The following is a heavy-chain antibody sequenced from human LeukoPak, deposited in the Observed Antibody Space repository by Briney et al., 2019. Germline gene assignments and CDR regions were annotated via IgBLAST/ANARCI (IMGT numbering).Heavy chain of an antibody. V-gene: IGHV3-21*01. CDR2: ISSSSSYI. CDR3: ARESGYTFGGVIVISWFDP. D-gene: IGHD3-16*02. J-gene: IGHJ5*02. Sequence: GGSLRLSCKASGFTFSSYSMNWVRQAPGKGLEWVSSISSSSSYIYYADSVKGRFTISRDNAKNSLYLQMNSLRAEDTAVYYCARESGYTFGGVIVISWFDPWGQGTLVTVSS. CDR1: GFTFSSYS.